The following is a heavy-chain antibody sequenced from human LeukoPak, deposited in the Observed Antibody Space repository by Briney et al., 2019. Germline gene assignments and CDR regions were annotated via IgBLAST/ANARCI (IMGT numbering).Heavy chain of an antibody. CDR1: GFTFSSYA. V-gene: IGHV3-23*01. J-gene: IGHJ4*02. CDR3: ASPGYDISTPLDY. Sequence: GGSLRLSCAASGFTFSSYAMSWVRQAPGKGLEWVSAISGSGGSTYYADSVKGRFTISRDNSKNTLYLQMNSLRAEDTTVYYCASPGYDISTPLDYWGQGTLVTVSS. CDR2: ISGSGGST. D-gene: IGHD3-9*01.